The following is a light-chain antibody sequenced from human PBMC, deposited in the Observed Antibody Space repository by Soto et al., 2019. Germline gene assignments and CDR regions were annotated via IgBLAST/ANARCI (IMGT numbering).Light chain of an antibody. V-gene: IGKV3D-15*01. CDR3: QQYNKWPLIT. Sequence: EIVLTQSPGTLSLSPGERATLSCRAIQSVSNNYLAWYQQKPGQAPRLLIYGASNRATGIPARFSGSGSGTEFTLTISSLQSEDFALYYCQQYNKWPLITFGQGTRLEIK. CDR1: QSVSNN. CDR2: GAS. J-gene: IGKJ5*01.